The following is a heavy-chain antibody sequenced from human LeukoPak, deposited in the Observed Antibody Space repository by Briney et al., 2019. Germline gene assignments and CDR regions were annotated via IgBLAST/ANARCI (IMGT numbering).Heavy chain of an antibody. D-gene: IGHD6-6*01. Sequence: ASVKVSCKASAYTFTSYDINWVRQATGQGLEWMGWMNPNSGNTGYAQKFQGRATMTRNTSISTAYMELSSLRSEDTAVYYCARGPASSSSSYWFDPWGQGTLVTVSS. CDR1: AYTFTSYD. J-gene: IGHJ5*02. V-gene: IGHV1-8*01. CDR3: ARGPASSSSSYWFDP. CDR2: MNPNSGNT.